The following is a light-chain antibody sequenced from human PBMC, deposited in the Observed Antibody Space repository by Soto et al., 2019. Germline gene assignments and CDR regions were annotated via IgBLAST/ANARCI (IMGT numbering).Light chain of an antibody. CDR1: QSLLHSNGNTY. V-gene: IGKV2-28*01. CDR2: FVS. J-gene: IGKJ4*01. CDR3: MQALHNPLT. Sequence: DVVMTQSPLSLPVTPGEPASISCRSSQSLLHSNGNTYLDWYLQKPWQSPQLLIYFVSSRASGVPDRFSGSGAGTDFTLKISRVEAEDVGVYYCMQALHNPLTFGGGTKVEIK.